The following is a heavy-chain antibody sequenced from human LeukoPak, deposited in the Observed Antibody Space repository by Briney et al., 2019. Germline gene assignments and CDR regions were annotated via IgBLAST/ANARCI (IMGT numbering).Heavy chain of an antibody. V-gene: IGHV4-61*02. Sequence: SETLSLTCTVSGGSISSGNYYWSWIRQPAGKALEWIGRMYTSGSTNYNPSLKSRVTISRDTSKNQFSLKLNSVTAADTAVYYCAAMIGYFDYWGQGTLVTVSS. CDR3: AAMIGYFDY. J-gene: IGHJ4*02. D-gene: IGHD3-22*01. CDR2: MYTSGST. CDR1: GGSISSGNYY.